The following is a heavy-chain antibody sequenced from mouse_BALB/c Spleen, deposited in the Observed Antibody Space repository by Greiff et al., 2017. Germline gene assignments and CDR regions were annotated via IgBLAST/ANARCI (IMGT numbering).Heavy chain of an antibody. V-gene: IGHV1-54*01. CDR3: ARHGNWAMDY. CDR2: INPGSGGT. J-gene: IGHJ4*01. Sequence: VKLMESGAELVRPGTSVKVSCKASGYAFTNYLIEWVKQRPGQGLEWIGVINPGSGGTNYNEKFKGKATLTADKSSSTAYMQLSSLTSDDSAVYFCARHGNWAMDYWGQGTSVTVSS. D-gene: IGHD2-1*01. CDR1: GYAFTNYL.